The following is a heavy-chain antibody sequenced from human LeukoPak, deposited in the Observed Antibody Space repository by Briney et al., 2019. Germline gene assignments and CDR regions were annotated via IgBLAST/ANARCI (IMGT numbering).Heavy chain of an antibody. CDR1: GFTFSSYR. CDR2: ISSSSSYI. V-gene: IGHV3-21*01. J-gene: IGHJ4*02. Sequence: PGGSLRLSCAASGFTFSSYRMNWVRQAPGKGLEWVSSISSSSSYIYYADSVKGRFTISRDNAKNSLYLQVNSLRAEDTAVYYCARVERYFDWLMDYWGQGTLVTVSS. CDR3: ARVERYFDWLMDY. D-gene: IGHD3-9*01.